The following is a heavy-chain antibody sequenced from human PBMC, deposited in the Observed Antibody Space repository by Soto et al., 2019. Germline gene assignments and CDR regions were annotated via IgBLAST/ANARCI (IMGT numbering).Heavy chain of an antibody. D-gene: IGHD5-18*01. Sequence: TLSLTCTVSGGSIRSGGYYWSWFRQSPRSGLEWIGNSYYIGSTYYNPSLKSRLTISVNTSKNQFSLNLSSVTAADTAVYYCARDRLMATAGTARHYFGLDVWGQGTTVPVS. J-gene: IGHJ6*02. CDR1: GGSIRSGGYY. CDR3: ARDRLMATAGTARHYFGLDV. CDR2: SYYIGST. V-gene: IGHV4-31*03.